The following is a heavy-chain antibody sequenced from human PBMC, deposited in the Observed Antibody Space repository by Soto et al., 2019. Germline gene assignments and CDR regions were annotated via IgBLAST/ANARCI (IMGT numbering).Heavy chain of an antibody. D-gene: IGHD2-2*01. Sequence: GGSLRLSCAASGIPFSTTYMNWVRQAPGKGLEWVGRIKSKIVGETTDYSAPVKGRFALSRDDSKNTVSLQMNGLKSEDTAIYYCTTDNCRSSTCYLNYWGQGALVTVSS. V-gene: IGHV3-15*07. CDR2: IKSKIVGETT. CDR1: GIPFSTTY. CDR3: TTDNCRSSTCYLNY. J-gene: IGHJ4*02.